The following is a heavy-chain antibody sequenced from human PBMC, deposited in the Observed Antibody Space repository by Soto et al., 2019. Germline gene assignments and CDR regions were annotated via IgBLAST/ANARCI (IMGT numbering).Heavy chain of an antibody. J-gene: IGHJ4*02. Sequence: PXGSRRLACAASGFTFSSYAMSWVRQAPGKGLEWVSAISGSGGSTYYADSVKGRFTISRDKSKNTLYLQMNSLRAEDTAVYYCAKYSRYYYDSSGYYDFDYWGQGTLVTVSS. D-gene: IGHD3-22*01. CDR2: ISGSGGST. V-gene: IGHV3-23*01. CDR3: AKYSRYYYDSSGYYDFDY. CDR1: GFTFSSYA.